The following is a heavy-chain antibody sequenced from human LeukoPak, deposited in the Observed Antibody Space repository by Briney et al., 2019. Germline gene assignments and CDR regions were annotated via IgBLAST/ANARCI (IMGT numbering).Heavy chain of an antibody. CDR2: IKQDGSEK. J-gene: IGHJ3*02. V-gene: IGHV3-7*01. CDR3: ARIKYNWNRLDAFDI. D-gene: IGHD1-20*01. CDR1: GFTFSDYY. Sequence: PGGSLRLSCAASGFTFSDYYMSWIRQAPGKGLEWVANIKQDGSEKYYVDSVKGRFTISRDNAKNSLYLQMNSLRAEDTAVYYCARIKYNWNRLDAFDIWGQGTMVTVSS.